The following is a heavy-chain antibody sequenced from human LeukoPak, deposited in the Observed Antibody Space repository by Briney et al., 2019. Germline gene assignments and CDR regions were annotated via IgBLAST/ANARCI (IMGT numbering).Heavy chain of an antibody. V-gene: IGHV4-38-2*01. CDR1: GYSISSGYY. CDR2: IYHSGST. Sequence: SETLSLTCAVSGYSISSGYYWGWIRQPPGKGLEWIRSIYHSGSTYYNPSLKSRVTISVDTSKNQFSLKLSSVTAADTAVYYCARHCSSTSCYYFDYWGQGTLVTVSS. J-gene: IGHJ4*02. CDR3: ARHCSSTSCYYFDY. D-gene: IGHD2-2*01.